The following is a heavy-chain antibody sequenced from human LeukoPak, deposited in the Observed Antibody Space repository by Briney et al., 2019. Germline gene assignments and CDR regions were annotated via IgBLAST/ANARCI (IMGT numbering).Heavy chain of an antibody. Sequence: SETLSLTCTVSGGSISSYYWSWIRQPPGKGLEWIGEINHSGSTNYNPSLKSRVTISVDTSKNQFSLKLSSVTAADTAVYYCARSDSGSYYSYYYGMDVWGQGTTVTVSS. CDR1: GGSISSYY. CDR2: INHSGST. CDR3: ARSDSGSYYSYYYGMDV. J-gene: IGHJ6*02. D-gene: IGHD3-10*01. V-gene: IGHV4-34*01.